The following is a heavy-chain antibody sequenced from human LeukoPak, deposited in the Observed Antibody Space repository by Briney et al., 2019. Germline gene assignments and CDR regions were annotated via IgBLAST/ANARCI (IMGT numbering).Heavy chain of an antibody. J-gene: IGHJ5*02. Sequence: ASVKVSCKASGGTFSSYAISWVRQAPGQGLEWMGRIIPILGIANYAQKFQGRVTITADKSTSTAYMELSSLRSEDTAVYYCARDHPGASSSWYEDWFDPWGRGTLVTVSS. CDR3: ARDHPGASSSWYEDWFDP. D-gene: IGHD6-13*01. CDR2: IIPILGIA. V-gene: IGHV1-69*04. CDR1: GGTFSSYA.